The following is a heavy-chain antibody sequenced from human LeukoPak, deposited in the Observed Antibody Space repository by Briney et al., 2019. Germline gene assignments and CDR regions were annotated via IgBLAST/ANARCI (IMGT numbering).Heavy chain of an antibody. CDR1: RFTFSSFS. V-gene: IGHV3-23*01. CDR3: AKWLASDRCLGHDH. J-gene: IGHJ4*02. D-gene: IGHD5/OR15-5a*01. CDR2: ISGSGTNT. Sequence: GRSLRLSCEVSRFTFSSFSMSWVRQAPRRGLDWASDISGSGTNTHYADSVKGRFTISRVNFKNTLYVQMKSLSAKATAVSYFAKWLASDRCLGHDHWGQGTLVTVSS.